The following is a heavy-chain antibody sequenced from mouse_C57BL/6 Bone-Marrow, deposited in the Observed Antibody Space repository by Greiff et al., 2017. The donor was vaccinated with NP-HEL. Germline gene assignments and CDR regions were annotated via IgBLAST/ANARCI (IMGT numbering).Heavy chain of an antibody. J-gene: IGHJ2*01. CDR3: VSGLDVFDY. V-gene: IGHV10-1*01. CDR1: GFSFNTYA. Sequence: EVKLMESGGGLVQPKGSLKLSCAASGFSFNTYAMNWVRQAPGKGVEWVARIRSKSNNNATYYADSVKDRFTISRDDSESMLYLRMNNLKTEDTAMYYLVSGLDVFDYWGQGTTLTVSS. CDR2: IRSKSNNNAT.